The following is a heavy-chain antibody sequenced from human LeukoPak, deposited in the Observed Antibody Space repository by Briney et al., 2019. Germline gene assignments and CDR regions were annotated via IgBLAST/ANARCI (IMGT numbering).Heavy chain of an antibody. CDR3: AGEQFTMVRGVGY. D-gene: IGHD3-10*01. Sequence: PSETLSLTCTVSGGSISSGSYYWSWIRQPAGKGLEWIGRNYTSGSTNYNPSLKSRVTISVDTSKNQFSLKLSSVTAADTAVYYCAGEQFTMVRGVGYWGQGTLVTVSS. V-gene: IGHV4-61*02. CDR2: NYTSGST. J-gene: IGHJ4*02. CDR1: GGSISSGSYY.